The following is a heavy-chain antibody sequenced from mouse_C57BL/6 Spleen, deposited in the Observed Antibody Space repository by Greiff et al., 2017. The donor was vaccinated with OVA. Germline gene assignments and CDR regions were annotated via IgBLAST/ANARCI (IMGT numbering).Heavy chain of an antibody. CDR3: ARKGDGYSYFDY. CDR2: IYPGDGDT. V-gene: IGHV1-82*01. CDR1: GYAFSSSW. J-gene: IGHJ2*01. D-gene: IGHD2-3*01. Sequence: QVQLQQSGPELVKPGASVKISCKASGYAFSSSWMNRVKQRPGKGLEWIGRIYPGDGDTNYNGKFKGKATLTADKSSSTAYMQLSSLTSEDSAVYFCARKGDGYSYFDYWGQGTTLTVSS.